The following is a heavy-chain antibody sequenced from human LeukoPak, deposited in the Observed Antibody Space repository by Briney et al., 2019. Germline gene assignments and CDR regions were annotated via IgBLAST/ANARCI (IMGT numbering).Heavy chain of an antibody. Sequence: GGSLRLSCAASGFTFSNAWMSWVRQAPGKGLEWVGRIKSKTDGGTTDYAAPVKGRFTISRDNAKNSLYLQMNSLRAEDTAVYYCARVWRVRGVITAVFDSWGQGTLVTVSS. CDR2: IKSKTDGGTT. D-gene: IGHD3-10*01. CDR1: GFTFSNAW. V-gene: IGHV3-15*01. CDR3: ARVWRVRGVITAVFDS. J-gene: IGHJ4*02.